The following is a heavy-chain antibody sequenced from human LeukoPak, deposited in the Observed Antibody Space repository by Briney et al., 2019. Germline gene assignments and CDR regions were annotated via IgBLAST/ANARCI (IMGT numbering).Heavy chain of an antibody. D-gene: IGHD1-7*01. Sequence: SETLSLTCTVSGGSISSYYWSWLRQPAGKGLEWIGRIYTSGSTNYNPSLKSRVTISVDTSKNQFSLKLSSVTAADTAVYYCARNFEGGDWFDPWGQGTLVTVSS. V-gene: IGHV4-4*07. CDR3: ARNFEGGDWFDP. CDR1: GGSISSYY. J-gene: IGHJ5*02. CDR2: IYTSGST.